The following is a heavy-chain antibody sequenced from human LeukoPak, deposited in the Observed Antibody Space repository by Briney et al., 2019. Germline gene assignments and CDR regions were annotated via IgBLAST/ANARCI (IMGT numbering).Heavy chain of an antibody. CDR2: IYHSGST. V-gene: IGHV4-4*09. CDR1: GGSIRTYY. J-gene: IGHJ4*02. CDR3: AGFSYSSSLYYFDY. D-gene: IGHD6-6*01. Sequence: SETLSLTCTVSGGSIRTYYWSWIRQTPGKGLEWIGYIYHSGSTNSNPSLKGRVTISLDTSKNQFSLKLSSVTAADTAVYYCAGFSYSSSLYYFDYWGQGTLVTVSS.